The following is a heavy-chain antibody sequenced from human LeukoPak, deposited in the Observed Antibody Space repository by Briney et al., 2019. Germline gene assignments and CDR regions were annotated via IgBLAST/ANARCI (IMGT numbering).Heavy chain of an antibody. Sequence: AASVTVSCKASGYTFTSYGISWVRQAPGQGLEWMGWISAYNGNTNYAQKLQGRVTMTTDTSTSTAYMELRSLRSEDMAVYYCAREYYSSSWHYDAFDIWGQGTMVTVSS. CDR2: ISAYNGNT. J-gene: IGHJ3*02. CDR1: GYTFTSYG. V-gene: IGHV1-18*03. CDR3: AREYYSSSWHYDAFDI. D-gene: IGHD6-13*01.